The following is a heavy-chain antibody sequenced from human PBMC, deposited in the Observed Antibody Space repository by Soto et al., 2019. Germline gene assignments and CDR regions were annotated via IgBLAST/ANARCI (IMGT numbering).Heavy chain of an antibody. Sequence: PSETLSLTCSVSGGSISSRESYWGWIRQPPGKGLEWIGNIHYNGNTKYSPSLKSRVTMSVDTSKNHFSLKLISVTTADTAVYFCAREGNLGRWIQPLDSWGQGTLVTVSS. J-gene: IGHJ4*02. CDR2: IHYNGNT. CDR1: GGSISSRESY. D-gene: IGHD2-2*03. CDR3: AREGNLGRWIQPLDS. V-gene: IGHV4-61*03.